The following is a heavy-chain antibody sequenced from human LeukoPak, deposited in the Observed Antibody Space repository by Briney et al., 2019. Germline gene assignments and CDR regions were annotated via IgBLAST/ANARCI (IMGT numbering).Heavy chain of an antibody. CDR1: GFTFSSYV. CDR3: VKDLTATTSA. CDR2: ISSSGGTI. Sequence: GGSLRLSCSASGFTFSSYVMHWVRQAPGKGLEYVSGISSSGGTIYYADSVKGRFSISRDNSKNTLDLQMSSLRAEDTAVYYCVKDLTATTSAWGQGTLVIVS. J-gene: IGHJ4*02. D-gene: IGHD1-7*01. V-gene: IGHV3-64D*09.